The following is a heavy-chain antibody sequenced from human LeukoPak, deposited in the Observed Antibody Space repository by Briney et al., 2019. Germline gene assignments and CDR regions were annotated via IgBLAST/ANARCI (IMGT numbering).Heavy chain of an antibody. CDR3: ASGYYFGDFDY. D-gene: IGHD3-3*01. CDR2: IIPILGIA. V-gene: IGHV1-69*04. J-gene: IGHJ4*02. CDR1: GGTFSSYA. Sequence: SVKVSCKASGGTFSSYAISWVRQAPGQGLEWMGRIIPILGIANYAQKFQGRVTITADKSTSTAYMELSSLRSEDTAVYYCASGYYFGDFDYWGQGTLVTVSS.